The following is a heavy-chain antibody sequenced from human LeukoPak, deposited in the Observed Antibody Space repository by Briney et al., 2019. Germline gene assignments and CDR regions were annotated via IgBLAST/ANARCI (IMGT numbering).Heavy chain of an antibody. CDR2: ISSSGSTI. J-gene: IGHJ4*02. Sequence: PGGSLRLSCAASGFTFSDYYMSWIRQAPGKGLEWVSYISSSGSTIYYADSVKGRFTISRGNAKNSLYLQMNSLRAEDTAVYYCARAVSEWLVPYYFDYWGQGTLVTVSS. D-gene: IGHD6-19*01. CDR3: ARAVSEWLVPYYFDY. CDR1: GFTFSDYY. V-gene: IGHV3-11*01.